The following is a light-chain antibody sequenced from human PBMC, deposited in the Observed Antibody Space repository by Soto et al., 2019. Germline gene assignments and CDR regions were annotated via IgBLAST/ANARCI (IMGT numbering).Light chain of an antibody. V-gene: IGKV3-11*01. CDR2: DAS. CDR1: QSVSSY. J-gene: IGKJ5*01. CDR3: QQRSNWPIT. Sequence: EIVLAQSPVTLSLSTGERATLSCRASQSVSSYLAWYQQKPGQAPRLLIYDASNRATGIPARFSGSGSGTDFTLTVSSLEPEDFAVYYCQQRSNWPITFGQGTRLEIK.